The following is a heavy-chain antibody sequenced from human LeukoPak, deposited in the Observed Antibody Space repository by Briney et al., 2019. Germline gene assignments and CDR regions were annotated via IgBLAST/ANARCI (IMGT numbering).Heavy chain of an antibody. V-gene: IGHV4-34*01. D-gene: IGHD6-6*01. CDR3: ARHWGSSPGPNDY. J-gene: IGHJ4*02. CDR2: INHSGST. Sequence: SETLSLTCAVYGGSFSGYYWSWIRQPPGKGLEWIGEINHSGSTNYNPSLKSRVTISVDTSKNQFSLKLSSVTAADTAVYYCARHWGSSPGPNDYWGQGTLVTVSS. CDR1: GGSFSGYY.